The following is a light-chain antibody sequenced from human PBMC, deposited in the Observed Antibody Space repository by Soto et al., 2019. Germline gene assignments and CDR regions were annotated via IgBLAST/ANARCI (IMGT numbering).Light chain of an antibody. J-gene: IGKJ1*01. CDR3: QQYGSSPRT. V-gene: IGKV3-20*01. Sequence: EIVLTQSPGTLSLSPGERATLSCRASQSVSSSSLAWYQQKRGQAPRLLIHDASSRATGIPDRFSGSGSGTDFILTISRLEPEDFAVYYCQQYGSSPRTFGQGTRVEVK. CDR1: QSVSSSS. CDR2: DAS.